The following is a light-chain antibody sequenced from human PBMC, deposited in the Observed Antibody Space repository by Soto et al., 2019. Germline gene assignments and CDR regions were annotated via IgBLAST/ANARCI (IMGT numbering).Light chain of an antibody. CDR3: QSYDTGLTGHVL. CDR2: AST. Sequence: QSVLTQPPSASGTPGQSLTISCSGSTSNIGAGFDVHWYQQLPGAAPKLLIYASTNRPSGVPDRFSGSKSDTSASLAITGLQIDDEADYYCQSYDTGLTGHVLFGGGTKLTVL. CDR1: TSNIGAGFD. V-gene: IGLV1-40*01. J-gene: IGLJ2*01.